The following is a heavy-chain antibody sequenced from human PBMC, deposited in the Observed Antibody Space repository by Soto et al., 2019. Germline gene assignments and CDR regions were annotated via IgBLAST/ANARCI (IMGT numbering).Heavy chain of an antibody. V-gene: IGHV4-4*07. D-gene: IGHD2-2*01. CDR3: ARERTYQMFGDDALDF. CDR1: GGSLNNYN. Sequence: PSETPSLTCTVSGGSLNNYNWNWIRQSAGTGLEWIGRIYSSGKTYYNPSLKSRVTLSLDMLNNQISLKVTSVTAADTAMYYCARERTYQMFGDDALDFWGLGTKVTVSS. J-gene: IGHJ3*01. CDR2: IYSSGKT.